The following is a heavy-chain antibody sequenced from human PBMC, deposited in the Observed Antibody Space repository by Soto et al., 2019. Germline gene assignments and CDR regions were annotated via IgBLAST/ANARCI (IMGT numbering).Heavy chain of an antibody. CDR2: IYHSGST. CDR3: ATAGWGYCRRGSCYS. V-gene: IGHV4-4*02. CDR1: GGTISSSNW. J-gene: IGHJ5*01. D-gene: IGHD2-15*01. Sequence: ETASLTCAVAGGTISSSNWWRWLRQPPGKGLEWIGEIYHSGSTNYDPSLKSRVTISVDKSKNQFSLKLSSVTAADAADDYWATAGWGYCRRGSCYS.